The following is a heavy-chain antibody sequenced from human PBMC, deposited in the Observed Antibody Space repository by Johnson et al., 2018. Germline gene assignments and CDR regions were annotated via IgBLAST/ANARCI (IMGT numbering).Heavy chain of an antibody. CDR3: ARDASIAAAATGAFDI. D-gene: IGHD6-13*01. V-gene: IGHV3-30-3*01. CDR2: ISYDGANK. Sequence: VQLVETGGGVVQPGRSLRLSCAASGFTLSSYAMHWVRQAPGKGLAWVAIISYDGANKYYADSVKGRFTISRDNSKNTLYLQMNSLRAEDTAVYYCARDASIAAAATGAFDIWGQGTMVTVSS. CDR1: GFTLSSYA. J-gene: IGHJ3*02.